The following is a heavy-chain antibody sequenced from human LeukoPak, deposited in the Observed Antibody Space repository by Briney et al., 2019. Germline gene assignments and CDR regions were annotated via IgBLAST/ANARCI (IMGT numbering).Heavy chain of an antibody. D-gene: IGHD3-3*01. J-gene: IGHJ6*03. V-gene: IGHV3-11*04. CDR1: GFTFSDYY. CDR2: ISSSGSTI. CDR3: ATYDFWSGSNYYYYYMDV. Sequence: GGSLRLSCAASGFTFSDYYMSWIRQAPGKGLEWVSYISSSGSTIYYADSVKGRFTISRDNAKNSLYLQMNSLRAEDTAVYYCATYDFWSGSNYYYYYMDVWGKGTTVTVSS.